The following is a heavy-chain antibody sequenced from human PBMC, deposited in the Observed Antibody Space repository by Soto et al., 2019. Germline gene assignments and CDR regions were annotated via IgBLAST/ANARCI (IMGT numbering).Heavy chain of an antibody. Sequence: ASETLSLTCAVYGGSFSGYYWSWIRQPPGKGLEWIGEINHSGSTNYNPSLKSRFTISRDNAKNSLYLQMNSLRAEDTAVYYCARDPEFGASDYWGQGTLVTVSS. CDR3: ARDPEFGASDY. J-gene: IGHJ4*02. CDR1: GGSFSGYY. CDR2: INHSGST. D-gene: IGHD3-10*01. V-gene: IGHV4-34*01.